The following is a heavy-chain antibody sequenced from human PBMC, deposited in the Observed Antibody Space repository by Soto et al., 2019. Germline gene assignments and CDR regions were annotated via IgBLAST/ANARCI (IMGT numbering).Heavy chain of an antibody. CDR2: ISWNSGSI. CDR3: AKDKTVAGTLEPEFDY. Sequence: EVQLVESGGGLVQPGRSLRLSCAASGFTFDDYAMHWVRQAPGKGLEWVSGISWNSGSIGYADSVKGRFTISRDNAKNSLYLQMNSLRAEDTALYYCAKDKTVAGTLEPEFDYWGQGTLVTVSS. CDR1: GFTFDDYA. D-gene: IGHD6-19*01. J-gene: IGHJ4*02. V-gene: IGHV3-9*01.